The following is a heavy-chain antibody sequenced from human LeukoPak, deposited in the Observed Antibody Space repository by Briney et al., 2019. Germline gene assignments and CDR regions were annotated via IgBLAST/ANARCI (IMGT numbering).Heavy chain of an antibody. D-gene: IGHD4-11*01. CDR1: GYSISSGYY. CDR2: IYHDGNT. Sequence: SETLSLTCSVSGYSISSGYYWGWIRQPPGKGLEWIGNIYHDGNTYYNPSLKSRVTISVDTSKNQFSLRLSSVTAADTAVYYCAKKSTTVITYYFDYWGQGTLVTVSS. CDR3: AKKSTTVITYYFDY. J-gene: IGHJ4*02. V-gene: IGHV4-38-2*02.